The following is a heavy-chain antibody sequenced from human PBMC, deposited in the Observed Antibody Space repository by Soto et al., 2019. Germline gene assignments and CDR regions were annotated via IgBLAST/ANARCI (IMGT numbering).Heavy chain of an antibody. CDR1: GFTFSSYG. D-gene: IGHD1-7*01. Sequence: GGSLRLSCAASGFTFSSYGMHWVRQAPGKGLEWVAVIWYDGSNKYYADSVKGRFTISRDNSKNTLYLQMSSLRAEDTAVYYCARELELPAPFDYWGQGTLVTVSS. CDR2: IWYDGSNK. CDR3: ARELELPAPFDY. J-gene: IGHJ4*02. V-gene: IGHV3-33*01.